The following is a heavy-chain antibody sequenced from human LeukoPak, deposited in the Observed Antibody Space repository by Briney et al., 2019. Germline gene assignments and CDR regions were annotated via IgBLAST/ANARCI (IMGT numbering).Heavy chain of an antibody. Sequence: PGGSLRLSCAASGFTVSSNYMSWVRQAPGKGLEWVSVIYSGGSTYYADSVKGRFTISRDNSKNTLYLQMNSLRAEDTAVYYCAKVNQLLLPYYFDYWGQGTLVTVSS. V-gene: IGHV3-53*01. CDR3: AKVNQLLLPYYFDY. D-gene: IGHD2-2*01. CDR2: IYSGGST. CDR1: GFTVSSNY. J-gene: IGHJ4*02.